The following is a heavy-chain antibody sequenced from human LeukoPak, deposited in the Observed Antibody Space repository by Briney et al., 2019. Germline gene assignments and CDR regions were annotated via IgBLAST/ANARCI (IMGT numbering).Heavy chain of an antibody. J-gene: IGHJ4*02. D-gene: IGHD3-10*01. Sequence: PGGSLRLSCAASGFIFSGSAMHWVRQASGKGLEWVGRIRSKANSYATAYAASVKGRFAISRDDSKNTVYLQMNSLKTEDTAVYYCTREYYYGSGSYPRTNDYWGQGTLVTVSS. CDR2: IRSKANSYAT. CDR1: GFIFSGSA. V-gene: IGHV3-73*01. CDR3: TREYYYGSGSYPRTNDY.